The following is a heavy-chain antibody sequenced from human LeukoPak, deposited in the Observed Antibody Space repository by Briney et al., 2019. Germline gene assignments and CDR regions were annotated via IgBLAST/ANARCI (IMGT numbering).Heavy chain of an antibody. J-gene: IGHJ6*02. CDR2: ISSSGSTI. Sequence: GSLRLSCAASGFTFSDYYMSWIRQAPGKGLEWVSYISSSGSTIYYADSVKGRFTISRDNAKNSLYLQMNSLRAEDTAVYYCARDTSYYCSSTSCYFGAYYHYGMDVWGQGTTVTVSS. CDR1: GFTFSDYY. D-gene: IGHD2-2*01. CDR3: ARDTSYYCSSTSCYFGAYYHYGMDV. V-gene: IGHV3-11*01.